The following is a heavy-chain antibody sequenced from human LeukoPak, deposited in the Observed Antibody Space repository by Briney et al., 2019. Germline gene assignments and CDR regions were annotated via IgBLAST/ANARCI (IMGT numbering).Heavy chain of an antibody. D-gene: IGHD3-3*01. Sequence: NPSETLSLTXAVYGGSFSGYYWSWIRQPPGKGLEWLGEINHSGSTNYNPSLKSRVTISVDTSKNQFSLKLSSVTAADTAVYYCARGRPRYYDFWSGQLYYFDYWGQGTLVTVSS. CDR2: INHSGST. J-gene: IGHJ4*02. CDR3: ARGRPRYYDFWSGQLYYFDY. CDR1: GGSFSGYY. V-gene: IGHV4-34*01.